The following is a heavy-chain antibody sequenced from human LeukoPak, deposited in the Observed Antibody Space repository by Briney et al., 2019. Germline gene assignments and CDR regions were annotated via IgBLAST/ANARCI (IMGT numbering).Heavy chain of an antibody. Sequence: GGSLRLSCAASGFTFSSYGMHWVRQAPGKGLEWLGFIRYDGSNKYYADSVKGRFTISRDNSKNTLYLQMNSLRVEDTAVYYCAKDKGLAAVGTSWFDPWGQGTLVTVSS. J-gene: IGHJ5*02. V-gene: IGHV3-30*02. CDR3: AKDKGLAAVGTSWFDP. CDR1: GFTFSSYG. D-gene: IGHD6-13*01. CDR2: IRYDGSNK.